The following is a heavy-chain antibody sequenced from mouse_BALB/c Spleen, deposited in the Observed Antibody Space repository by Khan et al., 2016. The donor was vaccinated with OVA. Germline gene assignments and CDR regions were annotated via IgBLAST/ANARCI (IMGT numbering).Heavy chain of an antibody. CDR1: GYTFTDYS. CDR3: ASGLKYGNFDY. Sequence: QIQLVQSGPELKKPGETVKISCKASGYTFTDYSMPWVKQAPGKGLKWMGWINTETGEPTYADDFKGRFAFSLETSASTAYLQINNLKNEDTATYFCASGLKYGNFDYWGQGTTLTVSS. CDR2: INTETGEP. V-gene: IGHV9-2-1*01. D-gene: IGHD2-10*02. J-gene: IGHJ2*01.